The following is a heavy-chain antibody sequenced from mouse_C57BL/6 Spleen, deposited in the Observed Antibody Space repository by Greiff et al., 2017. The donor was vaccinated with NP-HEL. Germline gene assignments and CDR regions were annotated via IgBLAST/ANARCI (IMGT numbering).Heavy chain of an antibody. Sequence: QVQLKQPGAELVRPGTSVKLSCKASGYTFTSYWMHWVKQRPGQGLEWIGVIDPSDSYTNYNQKFKGKATLTVDTSSSTAYMQLSSLTSEDSAVYYCAKDGYYPDYWGQGTTLTVSS. CDR1: GYTFTSYW. J-gene: IGHJ2*01. V-gene: IGHV1-59*01. D-gene: IGHD2-3*01. CDR2: IDPSDSYT. CDR3: AKDGYYPDY.